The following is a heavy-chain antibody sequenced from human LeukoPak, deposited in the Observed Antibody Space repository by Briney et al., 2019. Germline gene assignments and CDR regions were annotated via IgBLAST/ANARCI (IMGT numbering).Heavy chain of an antibody. D-gene: IGHD1-26*01. CDR2: ISAYNGNT. J-gene: IGHJ3*02. CDR3: ARDQPLFSGSYLRAHDAFDI. Sequence: ASVKVSCKASGYTFTSYGISWVRQAPGQGLEWMGWISAYNGNTNYAQKLQGRVTMTTDTSTSTAYMELRSLRSDDTAVYYCARDQPLFSGSYLRAHDAFDIWGQGTMVTVSS. CDR1: GYTFTSYG. V-gene: IGHV1-18*01.